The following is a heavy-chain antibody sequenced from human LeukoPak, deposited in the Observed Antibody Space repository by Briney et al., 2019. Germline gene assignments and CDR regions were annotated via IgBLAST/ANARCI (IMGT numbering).Heavy chain of an antibody. CDR2: MNPNSGNT. D-gene: IGHD6-13*01. V-gene: IGHV1-8*01. CDR3: ATTPGQLVPHLASDAFDI. CDR1: GYTFTSYD. Sequence: ASVKVSCKASGYTFTSYDINWVRQATGQGLEWMGWMNPNSGNTGYAQKFQGRVTMTRNTSISTAYMELSSLRSEDTAVYYCATTPGQLVPHLASDAFDIWGQGTMVTVSS. J-gene: IGHJ3*02.